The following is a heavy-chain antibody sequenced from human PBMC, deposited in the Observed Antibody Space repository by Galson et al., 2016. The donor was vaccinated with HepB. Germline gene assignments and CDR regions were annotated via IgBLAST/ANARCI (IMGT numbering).Heavy chain of an antibody. CDR3: AKDGSGIYFDAFDI. D-gene: IGHD1-26*01. V-gene: IGHV3-23*01. J-gene: IGHJ3*02. Sequence: SLRLSCAASGFTFSNYAMNWVRQAPGKGLEWVSGVSGSGGSTYHADSVKGRFTISRDNSKNTVYLQMHSLRAEDTAVYYCAKDGSGIYFDAFDIWGQGTMVTVSS. CDR1: GFTFSNYA. CDR2: VSGSGGST.